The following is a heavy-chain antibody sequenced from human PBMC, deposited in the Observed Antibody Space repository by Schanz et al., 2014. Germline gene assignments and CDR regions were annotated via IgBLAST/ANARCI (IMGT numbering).Heavy chain of an antibody. CDR3: ARLSVAGRPHVNYWCFDL. J-gene: IGHJ2*01. D-gene: IGHD6-19*01. CDR2: INPNSGDT. CDR1: GYTTFTDYY. Sequence: QVQLVQSGAEVKKPGASVTVSCKASGYTTFTDYYIHWVRQAPGQGLEWMGWINPNSGDTNYAQKFQGWVTMTRDTSISTAYMEVSRLKSDDTAVYYCARLSVAGRPHVNYWCFDLWGRGALVTVSS. V-gene: IGHV1-2*04.